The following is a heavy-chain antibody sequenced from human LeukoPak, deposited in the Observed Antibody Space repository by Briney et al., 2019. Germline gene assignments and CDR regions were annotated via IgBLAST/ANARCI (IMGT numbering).Heavy chain of an antibody. Sequence: VPHRLSFEAPRVTFSSDSMCSAYQAPKKGRWWVANIKLDASEKYYADSVKGRFTISRDNAKNYLYLQMNSLSAEDTAVYYCARINSVNYYFDSWGQGTLVTVSS. CDR1: RVTFSSDS. CDR2: IKLDASEK. CDR3: ARINSVNYYFDS. V-gene: IGHV3-7*02. J-gene: IGHJ4*02. D-gene: IGHD5/OR15-5a*01.